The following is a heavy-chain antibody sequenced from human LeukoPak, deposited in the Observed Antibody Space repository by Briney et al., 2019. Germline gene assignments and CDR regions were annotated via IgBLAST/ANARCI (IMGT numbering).Heavy chain of an antibody. Sequence: SETLSLTCIVSGGSIGTYYWSWIRQSPGKGLEWIGYIYVTGSTRYNPYLQSRVTISVDTSRNQFFLKMSSVTAADTAVYYCGRPNEGGIEDMDVWGTGTKVTVSS. J-gene: IGHJ6*03. CDR1: GGSIGTYY. D-gene: IGHD6-13*01. V-gene: IGHV4-4*09. CDR2: IYVTGST. CDR3: GRPNEGGIEDMDV.